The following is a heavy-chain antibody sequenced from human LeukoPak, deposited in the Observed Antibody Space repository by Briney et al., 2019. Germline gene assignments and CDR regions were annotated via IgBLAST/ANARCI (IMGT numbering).Heavy chain of an antibody. CDR3: ARHSSSWYNWFDP. J-gene: IGHJ5*02. CDR1: GYTFTSYG. V-gene: IGHV1-18*01. CDR2: ISAYNGNT. D-gene: IGHD6-13*01. Sequence: ASVKVSCKASGYTFTSYGISWVRQAPGQGLEWMGWISAYNGNTNYAQKFQGRVTITADESTSTAYMELSSLRSEDTAVYYCARHSSSWYNWFDPWGQGTLVTVSS.